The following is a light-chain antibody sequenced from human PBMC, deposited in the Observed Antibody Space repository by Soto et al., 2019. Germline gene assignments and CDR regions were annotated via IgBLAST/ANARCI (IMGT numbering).Light chain of an antibody. CDR3: QQTNSFPLT. V-gene: IGKV1-39*01. CDR1: QSISSY. Sequence: DIQMTQSPSTLSTSVGDTVTITCRASQSISSYLNWYQQKPGKAPKLLIYAASSLQSGVPSRFSGSGSGTDFTLTISSLQPEDFATYYCQQTNSFPLTFGGGTKVDIK. J-gene: IGKJ4*01. CDR2: AAS.